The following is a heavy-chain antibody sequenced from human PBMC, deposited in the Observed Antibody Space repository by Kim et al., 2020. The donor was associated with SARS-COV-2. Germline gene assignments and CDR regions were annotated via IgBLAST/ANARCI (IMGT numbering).Heavy chain of an antibody. CDR3: ACNRGMVAAAMDY. D-gene: IGHD6-13*01. J-gene: IGHJ4*02. CDR1: GGTFSSYA. V-gene: IGHV1-69*13. CDR2: IIPIFGTA. Sequence: SVKVSCKASGGTFSSYAISWVRQAPGQGLEWMGGIIPIFGTANYAQKFQGRVTITADESTSTAYMELSSLRSEDTAVYYCACNRGMVAAAMDYWGQGTLVTVSS.